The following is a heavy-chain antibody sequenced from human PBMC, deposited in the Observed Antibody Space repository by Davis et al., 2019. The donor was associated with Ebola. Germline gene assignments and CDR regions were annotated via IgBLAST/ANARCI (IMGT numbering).Heavy chain of an antibody. CDR3: ARGHNYAHES. CDR1: GYTFTDYN. Sequence: ASVKVSCKASGYTFTDYNIHWMRQAPGQGLEWLGRVILKSGATNYAQKFQGRVTMTRDTSISTVYMELSSLRYDDTADYYCARGHNYAHESWGQETRAT. CDR2: VILKSGAT. D-gene: IGHD4-11*01. J-gene: IGHJ5*02. V-gene: IGHV1-2*06.